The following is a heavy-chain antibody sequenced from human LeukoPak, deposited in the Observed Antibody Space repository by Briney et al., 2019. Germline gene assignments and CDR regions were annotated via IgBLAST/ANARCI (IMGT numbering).Heavy chain of an antibody. CDR1: GGSVSSSSYY. D-gene: IGHD7-27*01. J-gene: IGHJ5*02. CDR2: ISHSGTN. CDR3: ASLGTLRS. Sequence: SETLSLTCSVSGGSVSSSSYYWGWIRQPPGKGLEWIGGISHSGTNYNNPSLKSRVSISIDTSKNQFSVKLTSVTAADTAIYYCASLGTLRSWGQGTLVPVSS. V-gene: IGHV4-39*01.